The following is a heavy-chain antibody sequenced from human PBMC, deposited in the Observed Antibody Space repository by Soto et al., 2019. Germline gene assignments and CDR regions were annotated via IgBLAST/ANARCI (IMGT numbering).Heavy chain of an antibody. CDR3: ARELGQKFDY. CDR2: ISSSSSYI. V-gene: IGHV3-21*01. J-gene: IGHJ4*02. CDR1: GFTFSSYR. Sequence: PGGSLRLSCAASGFTFSSYRMNWVRQAPGKGLEWVSSISSSSSYIYYADSVKGRFTISRDNAKNSLYLQMNSLRAEDTAVYYCARELGQKFDYWGQGTLVTVSS.